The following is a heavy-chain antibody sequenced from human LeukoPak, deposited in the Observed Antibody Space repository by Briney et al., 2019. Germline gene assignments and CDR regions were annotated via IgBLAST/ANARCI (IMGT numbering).Heavy chain of an antibody. CDR3: AGKSPTTTRQHAFDI. CDR2: ISGGGENT. D-gene: IGHD1/OR15-1a*01. J-gene: IGHJ3*02. CDR1: GFTFNIYP. Sequence: GASLRLFCVASGFTFNIYPMSWVRQAPGKGLEWVSAISGGGENTLCADSVEGRFTIPRDNSRNTLFLQMSSLRAEDTAVYFCAGKSPTTTRQHAFDIWGRGTMVTVSS. V-gene: IGHV3-23*01.